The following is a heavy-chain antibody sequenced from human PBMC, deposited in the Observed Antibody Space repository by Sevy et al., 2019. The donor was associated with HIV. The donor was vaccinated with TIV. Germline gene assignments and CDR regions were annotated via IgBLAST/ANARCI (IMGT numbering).Heavy chain of an antibody. D-gene: IGHD3-22*01. V-gene: IGHV3-23*01. J-gene: IGHJ4*02. CDR3: AKDPDYYDSSGYPGIEDY. CDR1: GFTFSSYA. Sequence: GGSLRLSCAASGFTFSSYAMSWVRQAPGKGLEWVSAISGSGGSTYYADSVKGRFTISRDNSKNTRYLQMNSLRAEDTAVYYCAKDPDYYDSSGYPGIEDYWGQGTLVTVSS. CDR2: ISGSGGST.